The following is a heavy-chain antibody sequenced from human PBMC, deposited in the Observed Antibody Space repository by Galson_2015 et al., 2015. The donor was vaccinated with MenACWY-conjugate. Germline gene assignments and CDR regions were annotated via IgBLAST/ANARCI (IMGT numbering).Heavy chain of an antibody. V-gene: IGHV3-48*04. Sequence: SLRLSCAASGFTFSSYSMNWVRQAPGKGLEWVSYISSSSRTIYYADSVKGRFTISRDNAKNSLYLKMNSLRAEDTALYYCARDSSGYYLLFDYWGQGTLVTVSS. J-gene: IGHJ4*02. CDR2: ISSSSRTI. D-gene: IGHD3-22*01. CDR3: ARDSSGYYLLFDY. CDR1: GFTFSSYS.